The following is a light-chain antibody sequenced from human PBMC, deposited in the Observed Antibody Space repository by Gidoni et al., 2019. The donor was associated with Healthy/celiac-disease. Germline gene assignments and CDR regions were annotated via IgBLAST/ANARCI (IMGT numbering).Light chain of an antibody. Sequence: QSALTHPRPVSASPGQSVTISCTGTSSDVGGYNYLSWYQQHPGKAPKLMIYDVSKRPSGVPDRFSGSKSGNTASLTISGRQAEDEADYYCCSYAGSYTLVFGGGTKLTVL. CDR1: SSDVGGYNY. V-gene: IGLV2-11*01. CDR2: DVS. J-gene: IGLJ2*01. CDR3: CSYAGSYTLV.